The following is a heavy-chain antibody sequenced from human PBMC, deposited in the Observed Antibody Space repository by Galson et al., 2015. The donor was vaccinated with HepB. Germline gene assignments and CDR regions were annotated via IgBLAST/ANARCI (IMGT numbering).Heavy chain of an antibody. CDR3: ARAKSIAVAGDLRYYYYYMDV. CDR1: GDSVSSNSAA. CDR2: TYYRSKWYN. D-gene: IGHD6-19*01. J-gene: IGHJ6*03. Sequence: CAISGDSVSSNSAAWNWIRQSPSRGLGWLGRTYYRSKWYNDYAVSVKSRITINPDTSKNQFSLQLNSVTPEDTAVYYCARAKSIAVAGDLRYYYYYMDVWGKGTTVT. V-gene: IGHV6-1*01.